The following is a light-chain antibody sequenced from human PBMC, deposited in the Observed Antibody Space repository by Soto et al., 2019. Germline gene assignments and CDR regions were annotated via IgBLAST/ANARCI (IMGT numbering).Light chain of an antibody. CDR1: QSISNY. Sequence: DIQMTQSPFYLSASLADRLIITCRAIQSISNYLAWYQQKPGKVPKLLVYAASTLQSGVPSRFSGSGSGKDFTLTISSLQPEDVATYYCQNYNSALRITFGPGTKVDI. J-gene: IGKJ3*01. CDR3: QNYNSALRIT. V-gene: IGKV1-27*01. CDR2: AAS.